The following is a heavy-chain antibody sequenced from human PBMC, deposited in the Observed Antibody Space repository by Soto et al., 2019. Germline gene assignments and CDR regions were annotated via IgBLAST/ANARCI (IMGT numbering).Heavy chain of an antibody. J-gene: IGHJ4*02. CDR1: GHTFTIYG. V-gene: IGHV1-18*04. CDR2: ISAYNGNT. Sequence: GASVKVSCKASGHTFTIYGISCVLQSPLQGLEWMGWISAYNGNTNYAQKLQGRVTMTTDTSTSTAYMELRSLRSDDTAVYYCARDGITIFGVVNIDYWGQGTLVTVSS. CDR3: ARDGITIFGVVNIDY. D-gene: IGHD3-3*01.